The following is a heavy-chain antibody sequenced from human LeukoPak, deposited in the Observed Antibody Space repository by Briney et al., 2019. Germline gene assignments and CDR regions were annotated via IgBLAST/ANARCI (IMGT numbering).Heavy chain of an antibody. V-gene: IGHV3-30-3*01. D-gene: IGHD5-24*01. Sequence: GRSLRLSCSASGFTFSSYAMHWVRQAPGKGLEWVAVISYDGSNKYYADSVKGRFTISRDNSKNTLYLQMNSLRAEDTAVYHCAKGARDNYKSVFDAFDIWGQGTMVTVFS. J-gene: IGHJ3*02. CDR3: AKGARDNYKSVFDAFDI. CDR2: ISYDGSNK. CDR1: GFTFSSYA.